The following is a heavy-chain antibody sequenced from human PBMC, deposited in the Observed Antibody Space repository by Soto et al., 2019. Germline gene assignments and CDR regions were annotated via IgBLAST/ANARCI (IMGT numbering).Heavy chain of an antibody. V-gene: IGHV4-59*01. Sequence: SETLSLTXTVSGGSISSFYWSWIRQPPGKGLEWIGYIYYSGSTNYNPSLKSRVTISVDTSKNQFSLKLSSVTAADTAVYYCARFPRGYSYGHFDYWGQGTLVTVSS. CDR3: ARFPRGYSYGHFDY. CDR1: GGSISSFY. J-gene: IGHJ4*02. CDR2: IYYSGST. D-gene: IGHD5-18*01.